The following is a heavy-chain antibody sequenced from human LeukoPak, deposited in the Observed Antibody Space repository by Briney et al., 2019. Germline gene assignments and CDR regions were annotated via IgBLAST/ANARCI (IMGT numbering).Heavy chain of an antibody. CDR2: INHSGST. J-gene: IGHJ4*02. CDR1: GGSFSGYY. V-gene: IGHV4-34*01. D-gene: IGHD3-22*01. CDR3: ARATYYYDSSGYYGFDY. Sequence: SETLSLTCAVYGGSFSGYYWSWLRQPPGKGLEWIGEINHSGSTNYNPSLKSRVTISVDTSKNQFSPKLSSVTAADTAVYYCARATYYYDSSGYYGFDYWGQGTLVTVSS.